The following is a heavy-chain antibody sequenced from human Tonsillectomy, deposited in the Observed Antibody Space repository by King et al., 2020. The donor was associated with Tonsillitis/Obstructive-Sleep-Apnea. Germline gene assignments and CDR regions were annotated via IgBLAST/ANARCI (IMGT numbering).Heavy chain of an antibody. Sequence: QLVQSGAEVKKPGSSVKVSCKASGGTFSSYAISWVRQAPGQGLEWMGGIIPILGIANYAQKFQGRVTITADKSTSTAYMELSSLRSEDTAVYYCARNTRGDIVVVPAAIPVEYYYYYDMDVWGQGTTVTVSS. CDR2: IIPILGIA. V-gene: IGHV1-69*10. CDR1: GGTFSSYA. D-gene: IGHD2-2*01. J-gene: IGHJ6*02. CDR3: ARNTRGDIVVVPAAIPVEYYYYYDMDV.